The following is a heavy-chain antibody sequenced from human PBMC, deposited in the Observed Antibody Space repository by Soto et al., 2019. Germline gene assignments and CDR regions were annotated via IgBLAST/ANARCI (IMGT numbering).Heavy chain of an antibody. D-gene: IGHD4-17*01. CDR2: IIPFFGTA. CDR1: GGTFSTFG. J-gene: IGHJ4*02. V-gene: IGHV1-69*13. Sequence: SVKVSCKASGGTFSTFGISWVRQAPGQGLEWMGGIIPFFGTARYSQKFEDRITITADESTNTVYMDLRSLTSEDPAIYYCAKSAPMDAGDKYYYDFWGQGALVTVSS. CDR3: AKSAPMDAGDKYYYDF.